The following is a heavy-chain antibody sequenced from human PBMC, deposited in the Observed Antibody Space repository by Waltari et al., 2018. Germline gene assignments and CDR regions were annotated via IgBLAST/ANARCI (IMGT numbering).Heavy chain of an antibody. CDR2: TYYRSKWYN. CDR3: ARDGTGYSSSWFQYYFDY. J-gene: IGHJ4*02. CDR1: GDSVSSNSAA. D-gene: IGHD6-13*01. V-gene: IGHV6-1*01. Sequence: QVQLQQSGPGLVKPSQTLSLTCAISGDSVSSNSAAWNWTRPSPSIGLEWLGRTYYRSKWYNDYAVSVKSRITINPDTSKNQFSLQLNSVTPEDTAVYYCARDGTGYSSSWFQYYFDYWGQGTLVTVSS.